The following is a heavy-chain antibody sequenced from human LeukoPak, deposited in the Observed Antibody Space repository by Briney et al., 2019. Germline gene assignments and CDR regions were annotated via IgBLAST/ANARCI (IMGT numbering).Heavy chain of an antibody. J-gene: IGHJ4*02. D-gene: IGHD5-18*01. CDR2: IKQDGSQI. V-gene: IGHV3-7*02. Sequence: PGGSLRLSCAASGFTLSNYWMSWVRQAPGKGLEWVANIKQDGSQIYVVTSVRGRFTVSRDNAKNSLYLQMNSLRAEDTAVYYCARLQQRDARDYWGQGTPVTVSS. CDR1: GFTLSNYW. CDR3: ARLQQRDARDY.